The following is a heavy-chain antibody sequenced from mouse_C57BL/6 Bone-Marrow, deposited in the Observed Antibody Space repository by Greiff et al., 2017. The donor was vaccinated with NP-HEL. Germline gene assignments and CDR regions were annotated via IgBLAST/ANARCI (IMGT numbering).Heavy chain of an antibody. CDR1: GFTFSSYA. J-gene: IGHJ3*01. CDR3: ARSPYDYDFAY. Sequence: DVMLVESGGGLVKPGGSLKLSCAASGFTFSSYAMSWVRQTPEKRLEWVATISDGGSYTYYPDNVKGRFTISRDNAKNNLYLQMSHLKSEDTAMYYCARSPYDYDFAYWGQGTLVTVSA. CDR2: ISDGGSYT. V-gene: IGHV5-4*03. D-gene: IGHD2-4*01.